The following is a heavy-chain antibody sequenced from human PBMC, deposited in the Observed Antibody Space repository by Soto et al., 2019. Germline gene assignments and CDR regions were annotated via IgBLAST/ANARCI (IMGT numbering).Heavy chain of an antibody. CDR2: ISGSGGST. J-gene: IGHJ4*02. D-gene: IGHD6-13*01. Sequence: GGSLRLSCAASGFTFSSYAMSWVRQAPGKGLEWVSAISGSGGSTYYADSVKGRFTISRDNSKNTLYLQMNSLRAEDTAVYYCAKGDGYSSSWYSGYWGQGTLVTVSS. CDR3: AKGDGYSSSWYSGY. CDR1: GFTFSSYA. V-gene: IGHV3-23*01.